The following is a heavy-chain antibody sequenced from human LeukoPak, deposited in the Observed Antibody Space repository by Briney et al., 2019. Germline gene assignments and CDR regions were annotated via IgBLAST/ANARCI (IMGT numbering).Heavy chain of an antibody. CDR1: GFAFSSYA. D-gene: IGHD2-2*01. CDR3: AKDRHSTSLCFFDY. Sequence: PGGSLRLSCAASGFAFSSYAMSWVRQAPGKGLEWVSDISGSGVNTYYADSVKGWFSISRDNSKNTLYLQMNSLRADDTAVCYCAKDRHSTSLCFFDYWGQGTLVSVSS. CDR2: ISGSGVNT. J-gene: IGHJ4*02. V-gene: IGHV3-23*01.